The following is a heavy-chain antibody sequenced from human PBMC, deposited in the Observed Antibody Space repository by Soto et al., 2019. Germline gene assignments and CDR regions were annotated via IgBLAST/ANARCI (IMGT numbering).Heavy chain of an antibody. CDR3: ARHSKYYYHTTVDS. D-gene: IGHD3-22*01. V-gene: IGHV1-3*01. CDR1: GYTFTSYA. J-gene: IGHJ4*02. CDR2: INA. Sequence: ASVKVSCKASGYTFTSYALHWVRQAPGQRLEWMGWINAQKFQGRVTIIADESTSTSYMELSSLRSEGTAVYYCARHSKYYYHTTVDSWGQGTLVTVSS.